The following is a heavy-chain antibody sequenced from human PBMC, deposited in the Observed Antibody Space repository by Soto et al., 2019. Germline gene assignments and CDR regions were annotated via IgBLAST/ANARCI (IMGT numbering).Heavy chain of an antibody. V-gene: IGHV1-69*02. J-gene: IGHJ4*02. Sequence: QVQLVQSGAEMKKPGSSLRVSCKASGDTFNFYTINWVRQAPGLGLEWLGRIIPYLSVSNYAQKFQGRVTITADKSTNTAYMEVRSLRSEDTAMSYCATSFGSGYRAFDYWGQGALVTVSS. D-gene: IGHD3-10*01. CDR3: ATSFGSGYRAFDY. CDR1: GDTFNFYT. CDR2: IIPYLSVS.